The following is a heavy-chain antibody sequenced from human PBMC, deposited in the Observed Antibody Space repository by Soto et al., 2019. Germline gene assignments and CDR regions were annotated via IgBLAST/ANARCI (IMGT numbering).Heavy chain of an antibody. V-gene: IGHV1-69*01. D-gene: IGHD7-27*01. Sequence: QVHVVQSGAEVKKPGSSVKVTCKSFGGTFNSFGINWVRQAPGQGLEYMGGIIPAIGTTNFAQRFRDRVTLVAEGSSTTSYMELSSLTSDDTATYFCAIEVWGRGGHYLDSWGQGTLVTVSS. CDR1: GGTFNSFG. J-gene: IGHJ4*02. CDR2: IIPAIGTT. CDR3: AIEVWGRGGHYLDS.